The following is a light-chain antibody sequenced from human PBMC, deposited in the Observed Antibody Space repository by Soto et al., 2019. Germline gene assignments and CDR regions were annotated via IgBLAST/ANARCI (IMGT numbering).Light chain of an antibody. CDR3: QRYNSAPRT. CDR2: AAS. CDR1: QDISNF. V-gene: IGKV1-27*01. J-gene: IGKJ1*01. Sequence: DIQMTQSPSSLSASVGDRVTITCRANQDISNFLAWYQQKPGKAPKLLIYAASTLQSGVPSRFSGSGSGTDFTLTISSLQPEDVANYYCQRYNSAPRTFGQGTKVEIK.